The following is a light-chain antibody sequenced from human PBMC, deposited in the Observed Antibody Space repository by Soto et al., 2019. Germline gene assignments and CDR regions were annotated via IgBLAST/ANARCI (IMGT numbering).Light chain of an antibody. J-gene: IGLJ1*01. CDR2: EVS. CDR1: SSDVGSYNL. Sequence: QSVLAQRASVSGSPGQSITISCTGTSSDVGSYNLVSWYQQHPGKAPKVMIYEVSKRPSGVSNRFSGSKSGNTASLTISGLQAEDEADYYCCAYAGSTFYVFGTGTKVTVL. V-gene: IGLV2-23*02. CDR3: CAYAGSTFYV.